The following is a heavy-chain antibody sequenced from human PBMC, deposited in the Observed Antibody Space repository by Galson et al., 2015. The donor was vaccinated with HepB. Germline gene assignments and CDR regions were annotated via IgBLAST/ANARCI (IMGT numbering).Heavy chain of an antibody. D-gene: IGHD6-13*01. CDR2: IRSKANSYAT. CDR3: TQTGYSSSWSDRGVVF. V-gene: IGHV3-73*01. CDR1: GFTFSGSA. Sequence: SLRLSCAASGFTFSGSAMHWVRQASGKGLEWVGRIRSKANSYATAYAASVKGRFTISRDDSKNTAYLQMNSLKTEDTAVYYCTQTGYSSSWSDRGVVFWGQGTLVTVSS. J-gene: IGHJ4*02.